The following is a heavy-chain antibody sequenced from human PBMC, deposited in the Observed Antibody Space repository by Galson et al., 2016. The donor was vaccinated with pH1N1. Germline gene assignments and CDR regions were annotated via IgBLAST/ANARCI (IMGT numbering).Heavy chain of an antibody. D-gene: IGHD3-22*01. J-gene: IGHJ4*02. CDR2: INPDSGDT. Sequence: SVKVSCKASGYTFTDKYLHWVRQAPGQGLEWMGRINPDSGDTRYTQKFQGRVTMTSDTSVTTAYMELTSVTYDDTAVYFCATLVEGSGSYYFGYWGQGTLVTVSS. V-gene: IGHV1-2*06. CDR1: GYTFTDKY. CDR3: ATLVEGSGSYYFGY.